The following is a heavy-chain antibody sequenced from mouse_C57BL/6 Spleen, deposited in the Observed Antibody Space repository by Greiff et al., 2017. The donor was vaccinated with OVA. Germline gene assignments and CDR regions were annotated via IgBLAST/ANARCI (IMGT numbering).Heavy chain of an antibody. CDR3: ARTPLPYYGSSPYYCDY. J-gene: IGHJ2*01. D-gene: IGHD1-1*01. V-gene: IGHV1-39*01. Sequence: VQLQQSGPELVKPGASVKISCKASGYSFTDYNMNWVKQSNGKSLEWIGVINPTYVTTTSNQKFKGKATLTVDQASSTAYMQLNSLTSEDSAVYYCARTPLPYYGSSPYYCDYWGQGTTLTVSS. CDR1: GYSFTDYN. CDR2: INPTYVTT.